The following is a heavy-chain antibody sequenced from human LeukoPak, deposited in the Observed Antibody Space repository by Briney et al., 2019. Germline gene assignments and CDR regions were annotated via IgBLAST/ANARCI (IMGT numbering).Heavy chain of an antibody. CDR2: IGSSGGST. V-gene: IGHV3-23*01. Sequence: GGSLRLSCAASGFTFSNYAMNWVRQAPGKGLEWVSTIGSSGGSTYYADSVKGRFTMTRDNSKNTIFLQLNNVRADDTAVYFCAKAQGAWYYFDSWGQGTLVTVSS. J-gene: IGHJ4*02. CDR3: AKAQGAWYYFDS. D-gene: IGHD6-13*01. CDR1: GFTFSNYA.